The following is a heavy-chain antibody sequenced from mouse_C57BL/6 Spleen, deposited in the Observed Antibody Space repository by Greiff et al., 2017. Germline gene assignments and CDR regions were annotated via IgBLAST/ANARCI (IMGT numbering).Heavy chain of an antibody. CDR1: GFTFTDYY. V-gene: IGHV7-3*01. CDR2: IRNKANGYTT. CDR3: ARYRRRVMDY. J-gene: IGHJ4*01. Sequence: EVKLVESGGGLVQPGGSLSLSCAASGFTFTDYYMSWVRQPPGKALEWLGFIRNKANGYTTEYSASVKGRFTISRDNSQSIHYLQMNALRAEDSATYYCARYRRRVMDYWGQGTSVTVSS.